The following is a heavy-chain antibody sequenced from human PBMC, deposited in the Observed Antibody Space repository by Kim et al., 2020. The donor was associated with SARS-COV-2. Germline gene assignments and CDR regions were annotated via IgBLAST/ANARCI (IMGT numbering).Heavy chain of an antibody. V-gene: IGHV3-21*01. Sequence: GGSLRLSCAASGFTFSDYYMNWVRQAPGKGLEWVSSISIGSSYIYYADSVTGRFTISRDNAKNSLYLQMNSLRAEDTAVYYCARGGYDNSGYYQYYFDYWGQGTLVTVSS. CDR2: ISIGSSYI. J-gene: IGHJ4*02. CDR3: ARGGYDNSGYYQYYFDY. CDR1: GFTFSDYY. D-gene: IGHD3-22*01.